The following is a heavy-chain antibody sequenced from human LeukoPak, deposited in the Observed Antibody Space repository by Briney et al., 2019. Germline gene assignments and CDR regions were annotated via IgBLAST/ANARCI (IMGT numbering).Heavy chain of an antibody. CDR3: ARDQGGIAVAGTRGSHAFDI. Sequence: GASVKVSCKASGYTFTSYYMHWVRQAPGQGLEWMGIINPSGGSTSYAQKFQGRVTMTRDKYTRTDYMELSSLRSEDTAVYYCARDQGGIAVAGTRGSHAFDIWGQGTMVTVSS. J-gene: IGHJ3*02. CDR2: INPSGGST. D-gene: IGHD6-19*01. CDR1: GYTFTSYY. V-gene: IGHV1-46*01.